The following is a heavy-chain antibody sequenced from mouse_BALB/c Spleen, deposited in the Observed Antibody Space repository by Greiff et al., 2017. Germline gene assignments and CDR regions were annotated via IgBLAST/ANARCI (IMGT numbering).Heavy chain of an antibody. CDR1: GFTFSSFG. D-gene: IGHD2-2*01. V-gene: IGHV5-17*02. CDR2: ISSGSSTI. J-gene: IGHJ3*01. Sequence: EVQVVESGGGLVQPGGSRKLSCAASGFTFSSFGMHWVRQAPEKGLEWVAYISSGSSTIYYADTVKGRFTISRDNPKNTLFLQMTSLRSEDTAMYYCARSYYGYGAWFAYWGQGTLVTVSA. CDR3: ARSYYGYGAWFAY.